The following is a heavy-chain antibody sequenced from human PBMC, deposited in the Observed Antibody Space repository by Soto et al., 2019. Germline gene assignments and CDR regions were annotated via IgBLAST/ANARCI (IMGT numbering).Heavy chain of an antibody. V-gene: IGHV4-34*01. J-gene: IGHJ6*03. D-gene: IGHD2-21*02. CDR2: INHSGST. CDR3: ARGCVVVTATFYYYYYYMDV. Sequence: SETLSLTCAVYGGSFSGYYWSWIRQPPGKGLEWIGEINHSGSTNYNPSLKSRVTISVDTSKNQFSLKLSSVTAADTAVYYCARGCVVVTATFYYYYYYMDVWGKGTTVTVSS. CDR1: GGSFSGYY.